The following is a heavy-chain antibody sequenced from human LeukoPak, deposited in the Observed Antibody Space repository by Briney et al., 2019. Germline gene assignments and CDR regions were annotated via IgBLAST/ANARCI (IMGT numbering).Heavy chain of an antibody. Sequence: GESLKISCKGSGYSITSYWIGWVRQMPGKGLEWMGIIYPGDSDTRYSPSFQGQVTISADKSISTAYLQWSSLKASDTAMYYCARLHYYGSGSYYNGGNWFDPWGQGTLVTVSS. CDR2: IYPGDSDT. D-gene: IGHD3-10*01. J-gene: IGHJ5*02. V-gene: IGHV5-51*01. CDR1: GYSITSYW. CDR3: ARLHYYGSGSYYNGGNWFDP.